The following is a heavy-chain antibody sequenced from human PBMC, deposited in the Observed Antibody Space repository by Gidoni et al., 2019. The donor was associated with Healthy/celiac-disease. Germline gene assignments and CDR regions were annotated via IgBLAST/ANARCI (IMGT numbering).Heavy chain of an antibody. CDR2: ISYDGSNK. J-gene: IGHJ4*02. V-gene: IGHV3-30*18. CDR3: AKDHPSVGYCSGGSCHNLDY. CDR1: GFTFSSYG. Sequence: QVQLVESGGGVVQPGRSLRLSCAASGFTFSSYGMPWVRQAPGKGLEWVAVISYDGSNKYYADSVKGRFTISRDNSKNTLYLQMNSLRAEDTAVYYCAKDHPSVGYCSGGSCHNLDYWGQGTLVTVSS. D-gene: IGHD2-15*01.